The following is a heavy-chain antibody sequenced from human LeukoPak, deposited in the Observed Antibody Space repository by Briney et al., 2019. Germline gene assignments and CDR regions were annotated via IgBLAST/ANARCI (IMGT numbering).Heavy chain of an antibody. V-gene: IGHV4-39*01. CDR2: IYYSGST. D-gene: IGHD2-2*01. Sequence: SETLSLTCTVSGGSISSSDYYWGWIRQPPGTGLEWIGTIYYSGSTYYNPSLKSRVTISVDTSKNQFSLKLSSVTAADTAVYYCARHCPSEKYPRYLDYWGQGTLVTVSS. J-gene: IGHJ4*02. CDR3: ARHCPSEKYPRYLDY. CDR1: GGSISSSDYY.